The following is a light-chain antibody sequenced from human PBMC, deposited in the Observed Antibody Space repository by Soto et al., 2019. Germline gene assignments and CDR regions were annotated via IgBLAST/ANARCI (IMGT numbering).Light chain of an antibody. J-gene: IGLJ2*01. V-gene: IGLV2-8*01. Sequence: QSALTQPPSASGSPGQSVTLSCTGTSSDVGAYNYVSWYQQHPGKAPKLVIFEVSKRPSGVPDRFSGSKSGNTASLTVSGLQAEDEADYYCSSFAGSNNVIFGGGTQLTVL. CDR1: SSDVGAYNY. CDR3: SSFAGSNNVI. CDR2: EVS.